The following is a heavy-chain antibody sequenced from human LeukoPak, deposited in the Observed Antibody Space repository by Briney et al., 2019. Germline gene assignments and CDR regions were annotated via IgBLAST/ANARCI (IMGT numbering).Heavy chain of an antibody. J-gene: IGHJ3*02. CDR2: ISSSSSTI. V-gene: IGHV3-48*01. CDR1: GFTFSSYS. Sequence: GGSLRLSCAASGFTFSSYSMNWVRQAPGKGLEWVSYISSSSSTIYYADSEKGRFTISRNNAKNSLYLQMNSLRAEDTAVYYCAEGPYYDILTGYSSDAFHIWGQGTVVTVSS. D-gene: IGHD3-9*01. CDR3: AEGPYYDILTGYSSDAFHI.